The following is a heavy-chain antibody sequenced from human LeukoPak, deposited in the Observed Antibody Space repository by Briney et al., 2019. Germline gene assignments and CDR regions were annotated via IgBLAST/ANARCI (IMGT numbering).Heavy chain of an antibody. CDR3: AKDLMYSFDY. CDR1: GFTFDTYG. Sequence: GGSLRLSCAASGFTFDTYGMTWVRQAPGKGLEWVSAISGSGGSTYYADSVKGRFTISRDNSKNTLYLQMNSLRAEDTAVYYCAKDLMYSFDYWGQGTLVTVSS. J-gene: IGHJ4*02. V-gene: IGHV3-23*01. CDR2: ISGSGGST. D-gene: IGHD1-26*01.